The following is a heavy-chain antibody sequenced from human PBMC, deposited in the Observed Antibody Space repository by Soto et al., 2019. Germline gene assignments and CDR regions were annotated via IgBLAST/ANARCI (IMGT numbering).Heavy chain of an antibody. Sequence: QVQLVQSGAEVKKPGASVKVSCKASGYTFTSYAMHWVRQAPGQRLEWMGWINAGNGNTKYSQKFQGRVTITRDTSASTAYMELSSLGSEDTAVYYCARGDGIAVAGPWGQGTLVTVSS. CDR2: INAGNGNT. CDR3: ARGDGIAVAGP. J-gene: IGHJ5*02. CDR1: GYTFTSYA. D-gene: IGHD6-19*01. V-gene: IGHV1-3*01.